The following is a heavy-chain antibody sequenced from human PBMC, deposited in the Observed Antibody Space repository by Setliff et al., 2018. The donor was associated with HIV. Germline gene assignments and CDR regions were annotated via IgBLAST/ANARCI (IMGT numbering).Heavy chain of an antibody. CDR3: ARSTTAD. CDR1: GYTFTEYY. J-gene: IGHJ4*02. CDR2: IYPNTGGT. V-gene: IGHV1-2*02. Sequence: ASVKVSCKASGYTFTEYYIHWVRQAPGQGLEWMGWIYPNTGGTNYAQKFQGRVTMTRDTSISTAYMELSRLRSDDTALYYCARSTTADWGQGTMVTGSS. D-gene: IGHD4-17*01.